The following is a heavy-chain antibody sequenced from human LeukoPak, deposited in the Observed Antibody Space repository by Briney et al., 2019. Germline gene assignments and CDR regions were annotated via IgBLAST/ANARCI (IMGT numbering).Heavy chain of an antibody. V-gene: IGHV1-18*01. J-gene: IGHJ4*02. D-gene: IGHD3-10*01. Sequence: GASVKVSCKASGYTFTSYGISWVRQAPGQGLEWMGWISAYNGNTNYAQKFQGRVTMTRDTSISTAYMELSRLRSDDTAVYYCARWGRGSGSYRYWGQGTLVTVSS. CDR1: GYTFTSYG. CDR2: ISAYNGNT. CDR3: ARWGRGSGSYRY.